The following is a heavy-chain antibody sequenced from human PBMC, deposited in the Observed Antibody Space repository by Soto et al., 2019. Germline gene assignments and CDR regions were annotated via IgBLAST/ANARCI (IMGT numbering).Heavy chain of an antibody. CDR3: TRSPDGNKADY. V-gene: IGHV3-73*02. CDR2: IRGRADNYAT. D-gene: IGHD6-13*01. Sequence: VQLVESGGDLVQPGGSLKLSWAASGFIFSGTTIHWVRQASGEGLEWVGRIRGRADNYATGYAASVKGRFTISRDDSKQTAYLQMNSLKTEDTAGYFCTRSPDGNKADYWCQGTLVNVSS. CDR1: GFIFSGTT. J-gene: IGHJ4*02.